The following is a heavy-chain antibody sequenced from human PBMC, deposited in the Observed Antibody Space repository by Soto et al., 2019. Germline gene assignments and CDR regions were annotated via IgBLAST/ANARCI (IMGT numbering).Heavy chain of an antibody. D-gene: IGHD3-16*01. J-gene: IGHJ6*02. CDR2: IFSSGTT. CDR1: GDSIGSRTKS. CDR3: ARVPSPFDFYYAMDV. V-gene: IGHV4-30-4*02. Sequence: SETLSLTCTVSGDSIGSRTKSCSWIRQAPGKGLEWIGYIFSSGTTYYNPSLKSRLTMSLDTSQNQFSLKLNSVTAADTAVYFCARVPSPFDFYYAMDVWGQGTTVT.